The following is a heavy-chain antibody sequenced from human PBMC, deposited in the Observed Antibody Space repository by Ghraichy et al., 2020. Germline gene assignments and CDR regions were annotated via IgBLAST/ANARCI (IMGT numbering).Heavy chain of an antibody. CDR2: ISNSGSTI. D-gene: IGHD2-15*01. CDR1: GFTFSSYE. Sequence: GGSLRLSCAASGFTFSSYEMNWVRQAPGKGLEWVSYISNSGSTIYYADSVKGRFTISRDNAKNSLYLQMNSLRAEDTAVYYCARDPAGYCSGGSCRDWGQGTLVTVSS. J-gene: IGHJ4*02. CDR3: ARDPAGYCSGGSCRD. V-gene: IGHV3-48*03.